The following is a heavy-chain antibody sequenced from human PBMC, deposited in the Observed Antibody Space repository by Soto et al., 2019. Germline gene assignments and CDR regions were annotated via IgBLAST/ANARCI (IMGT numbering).Heavy chain of an antibody. J-gene: IGHJ4*02. CDR3: AKGGYSSTYYGGNVFDY. V-gene: IGHV1-2*02. Sequence: ASVKVSCKASGYTFSDYYMHWVRQAPGQGLEWMGWINANSGGTTYAQKFQGRVTMTRDTSIGTAYMELSSLSSDDAAVYYCAKGGYSSTYYGGNVFDYWGQGTLVTVSS. CDR1: GYTFSDYY. D-gene: IGHD6-13*01. CDR2: INANSGGT.